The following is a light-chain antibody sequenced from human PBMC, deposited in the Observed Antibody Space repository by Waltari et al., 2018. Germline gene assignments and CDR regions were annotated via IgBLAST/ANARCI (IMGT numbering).Light chain of an antibody. CDR2: KAS. Sequence: DIQMTQSPSTLSASVGDRVTITCRASQRITNWLAWDQQKPGKAPKLLIYKASNLESGVPSRFSGSGSGTEFTLTISSLQPDDFATYYCQQYDNYWTFGQGTKVEIK. J-gene: IGKJ1*01. CDR3: QQYDNYWT. V-gene: IGKV1-5*03. CDR1: QRITNW.